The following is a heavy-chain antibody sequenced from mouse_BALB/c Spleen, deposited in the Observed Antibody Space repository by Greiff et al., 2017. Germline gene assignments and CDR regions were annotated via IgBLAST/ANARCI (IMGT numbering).Heavy chain of an antibody. D-gene: IGHD1-1*01. Sequence: QVQLQQSGPELVKPGASVRISCKASGYNFTSYYIHWVKQRPGQGLEWIGWIYPGNVNTKYNEKFKGKATLTADKSSSTAYMQLSSLTSEDSAVYFCATYYYGSSYGAMDYWGQGTSVTVSS. V-gene: IGHV1S56*01. J-gene: IGHJ4*01. CDR3: ATYYYGSSYGAMDY. CDR1: GYNFTSYY. CDR2: IYPGNVNT.